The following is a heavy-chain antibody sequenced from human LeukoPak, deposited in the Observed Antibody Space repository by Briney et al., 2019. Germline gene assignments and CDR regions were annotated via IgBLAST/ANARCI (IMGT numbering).Heavy chain of an antibody. J-gene: IGHJ4*02. D-gene: IGHD6-13*01. V-gene: IGHV5-51*01. CDR1: GYSFTRCW. CDR2: IYPGGCNI. Sequence: GESLRISCKGSGYSFTRCWIGWGRQMPGKRLELMGSIYPGGCNIKYSPSFQGQVTISADKSISTAYLPWRSLKASDTAMYYCARGIKYTSSWQYFDSWGQGTLVTVSS. CDR3: ARGIKYTSSWQYFDS.